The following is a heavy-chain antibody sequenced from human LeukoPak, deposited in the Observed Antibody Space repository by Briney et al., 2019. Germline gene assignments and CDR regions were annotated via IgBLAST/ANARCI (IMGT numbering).Heavy chain of an antibody. V-gene: IGHV3-23*01. Sequence: GGSLRLSCAASGFTFSSYAMSWVRQAPGKGLEWVSAISGSGGSTYYADSVKGRFTISRDNSKNTLYLQMNSLRAEDTAVYYCAKGVVPAAPPWDAFDVWGQGTMVTVSS. D-gene: IGHD2-2*01. CDR3: AKGVVPAAPPWDAFDV. CDR2: ISGSGGST. CDR1: GFTFSSYA. J-gene: IGHJ3*01.